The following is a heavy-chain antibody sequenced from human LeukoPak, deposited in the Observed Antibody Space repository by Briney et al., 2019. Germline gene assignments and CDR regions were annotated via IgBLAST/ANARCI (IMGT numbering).Heavy chain of an antibody. J-gene: IGHJ4*02. CDR3: EGTYYYDSSDDY. CDR1: GFTFRSYA. Sequence: GGSLRLSCAASGFTFRSYAMSWVRQAPGKGLEWVLAISGSGTSTYYAASVKGRFTISIDNSKNTLYLQMNSLRAEDTAVYYCEGTYYYDSSDDYWGQGTLVTVSS. V-gene: IGHV3-23*01. D-gene: IGHD3-22*01. CDR2: ISGSGTST.